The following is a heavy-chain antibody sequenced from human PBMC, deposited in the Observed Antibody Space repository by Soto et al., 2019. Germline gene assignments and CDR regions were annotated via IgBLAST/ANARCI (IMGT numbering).Heavy chain of an antibody. J-gene: IGHJ6*02. CDR1: GFTFSSYA. CDR2: ISYDGSNK. D-gene: IGHD4-17*01. Sequence: ESVGGVVQPGRSLRLSCAASGFTFSSYAMHWVSQAPGKGLEWVAVISYDGSNKYYADSVKGRFTISRDNSKNTLYLQMNSLRAEDTAVYYCARSYGDSTYYYYYGMDVWGQGTTVTVSS. V-gene: IGHV3-30-3*01. CDR3: ARSYGDSTYYYYYGMDV.